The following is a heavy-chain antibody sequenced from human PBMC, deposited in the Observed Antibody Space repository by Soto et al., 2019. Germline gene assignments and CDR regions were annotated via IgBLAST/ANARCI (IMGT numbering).Heavy chain of an antibody. CDR2: IYYSGST. V-gene: IGHV4-39*01. D-gene: IGHD6-13*01. CDR1: GGSISSSSYY. CDR3: ARLLAAADIWFDP. Sequence: SETLSLTCTVSGGSISSSSYYWGWIRQPPGKGLEWIGSIYYSGSTYYNPSLKSRVTISVDTSKNQFSLKLSSVTAADTAVYYCARLLAAADIWFDPWGQGTLVTVSS. J-gene: IGHJ5*02.